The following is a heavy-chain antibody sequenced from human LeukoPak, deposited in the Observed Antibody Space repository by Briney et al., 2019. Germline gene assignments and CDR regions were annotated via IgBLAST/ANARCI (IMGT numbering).Heavy chain of an antibody. J-gene: IGHJ6*02. V-gene: IGHV4-34*01. D-gene: IGHD1-14*01. Sequence: KPSETLSLTCAVYGGSFSGYYWSWIRQPPGRGLEWIGEINHSGSTNYNPSLKSRVTISVDTSKNQLSLKLSSVTAADTAVYYCTRSGLTGMRKYARADYYYYGMDVWGQGTAVTVSS. CDR2: INHSGST. CDR1: GGSFSGYY. CDR3: TRSGLTGMRKYARADYYYYGMDV.